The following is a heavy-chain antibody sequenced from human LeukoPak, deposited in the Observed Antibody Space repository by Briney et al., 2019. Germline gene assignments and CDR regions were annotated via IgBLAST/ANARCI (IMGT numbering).Heavy chain of an antibody. CDR1: RFTLNRYN. V-gene: IGHV3-21*04. Sequence: GGSLRLSCEASRFTLNRYNMHWVRQAPGKALEWVSPISSSSSFIYYADSVKGRFTISRDNAKNSLFLQMNSLRVEDTAVYYCARGLFLSGYLDAFDIWGQGTVVTVSS. J-gene: IGHJ3*02. CDR3: ARGLFLSGYLDAFDI. CDR2: ISSSSSFI. D-gene: IGHD3-22*01.